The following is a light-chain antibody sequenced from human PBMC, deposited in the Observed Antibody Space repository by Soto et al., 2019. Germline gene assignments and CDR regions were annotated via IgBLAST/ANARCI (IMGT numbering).Light chain of an antibody. V-gene: IGLV2-8*01. CDR2: EVS. J-gene: IGLJ1*01. Sequence: QSALTQPPSASGSPGQSVTISCTGTSSDVGGYNYVSWYQQHPGKAPKLMIYEVSKRPSGVPDRFSGSKSGNTASLTISGLQAEDEGDYYCCSYTTTTAFYVFGTGTKLTVL. CDR3: CSYTTTTAFYV. CDR1: SSDVGGYNY.